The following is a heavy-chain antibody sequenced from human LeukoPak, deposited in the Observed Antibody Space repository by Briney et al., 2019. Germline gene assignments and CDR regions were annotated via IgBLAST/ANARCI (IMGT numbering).Heavy chain of an antibody. Sequence: PGGSLRLSCTASGFTFGDYAMGWFRQAPGKGLEWVGFIRSKAYGGTTEYAASVKGRFTISRDDSKSIAYLQMNSLKTEDTAVYYCTRRTGIGYDFWSGYSNFDYWGQGTLVTVSS. CDR3: TRRTGIGYDFWSGYSNFDY. J-gene: IGHJ4*02. D-gene: IGHD3-3*01. CDR2: IRSKAYGGTT. CDR1: GFTFGDYA. V-gene: IGHV3-49*03.